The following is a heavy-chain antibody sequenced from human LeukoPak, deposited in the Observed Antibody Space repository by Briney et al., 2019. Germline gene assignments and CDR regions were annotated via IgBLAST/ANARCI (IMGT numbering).Heavy chain of an antibody. J-gene: IGHJ6*02. V-gene: IGHV4-59*08. CDR1: GGSISSYY. D-gene: IGHD3-10*01. CDR3: ARHFGVSYYYYGMDV. Sequence: PLETPSLTCTVSGGSISSYYWSWIRQPPGKGLEWIGYIYYSGSTNYNPSLKSRVTISVDTSKNQFSLKLSSVTAADTAVYYCARHFGVSYYYYGMDVWGQGTTVTVSS. CDR2: IYYSGST.